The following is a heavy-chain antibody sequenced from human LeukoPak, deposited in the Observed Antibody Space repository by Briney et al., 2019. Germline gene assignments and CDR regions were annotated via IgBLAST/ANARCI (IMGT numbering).Heavy chain of an antibody. CDR3: ARGGADSSGYSPRYGVDV. D-gene: IGHD3-22*01. CDR2: TYYRSKWYN. Sequence: SQTLSLNCAISGDSVSSNSAAWNWIRQSPSRGLEWLGRTYYRSKWYNDYAVSVKSRITINPDTSKNQFSLQLNSVTPEDTAVYYCARGGADSSGYSPRYGVDVWGQGTTVTVSS. J-gene: IGHJ6*02. CDR1: GDSVSSNSAA. V-gene: IGHV6-1*01.